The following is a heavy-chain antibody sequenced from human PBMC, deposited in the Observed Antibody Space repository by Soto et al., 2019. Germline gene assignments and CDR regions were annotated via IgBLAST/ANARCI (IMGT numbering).Heavy chain of an antibody. V-gene: IGHV4-59*01. CDR1: GGSISSGY. CDR2: ISHSGLR. Sequence: TSETRSLTCIVSGGSISSGYCTWIRQSPGKGLEWIGYISHSGLRDYRASLQSRLTMSVETSKNQFSLNLTSVTAADTAIYYCATSNTPCPRCSSRAQRTLVPVSS. D-gene: IGHD2-21*02. CDR3: ATSNTPCPRCSS. J-gene: IGHJ1*01.